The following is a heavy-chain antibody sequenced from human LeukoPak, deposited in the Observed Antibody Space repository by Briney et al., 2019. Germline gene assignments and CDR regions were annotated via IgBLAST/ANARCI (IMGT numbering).Heavy chain of an antibody. V-gene: IGHV3-30*18. D-gene: IGHD5/OR15-5a*01. CDR2: ISYDGSNK. CDR1: GFIFSNVW. CDR3: AKDLSGHDAFDI. J-gene: IGHJ3*02. Sequence: GGSLRLSCAASGFIFSNVWMSWVRQAPGKGLEWVAVISYDGSNKYYADSVKGRFTISRDNSKNTLYLQMNSLRAEDTAVYYCAKDLSGHDAFDIWGQGTMVTVSS.